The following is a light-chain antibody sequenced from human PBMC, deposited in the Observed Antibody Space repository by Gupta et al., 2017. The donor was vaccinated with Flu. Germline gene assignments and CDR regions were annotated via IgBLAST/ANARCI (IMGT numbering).Light chain of an antibody. J-gene: IGLJ2*01. Sequence: VTISCTGTNTDVGNYNYVSWYQQHPGKAPNLMFYGVTRRPAGVPDRFSGSKSGNTASLAISGLQAEEEANYYCCSYAGTFTFVFGGGTKLTVL. V-gene: IGLV2-11*03. CDR3: CSYAGTFTFV. CDR1: NTDVGNYNY. CDR2: GVT.